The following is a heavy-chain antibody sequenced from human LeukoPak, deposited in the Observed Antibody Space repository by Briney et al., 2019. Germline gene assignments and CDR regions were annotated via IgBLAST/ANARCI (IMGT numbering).Heavy chain of an antibody. V-gene: IGHV3-23*01. CDR1: GFTFSSYA. Sequence: GGSLRLSCAASGFTFSSYAMSWVRQAPGKGLEWVSAISGSGGSTYYADSVKGRFTISRDNSKNTLYLQMNSLKTEDTAVYYCYVSDFPLDYWGQGTLVTVSS. D-gene: IGHD3-3*01. CDR3: YVSDFPLDY. CDR2: ISGSGGST. J-gene: IGHJ4*02.